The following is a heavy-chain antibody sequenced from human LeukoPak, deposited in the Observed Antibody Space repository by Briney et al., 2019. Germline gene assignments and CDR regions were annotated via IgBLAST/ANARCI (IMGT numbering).Heavy chain of an antibody. V-gene: IGHV3-33*01. Sequence: GGSLRLSCAASGFTFSSYGMHWVRQAPGKGLEWVAVIWYDGSNKYYADSVKGRFTISRDNSKNTLYLQMNSLRAEDTAVYYCARGGCIVATTFFDYWGQGTLVTVSS. CDR2: IWYDGSNK. CDR1: GFTFSSYG. CDR3: ARGGCIVATTFFDY. D-gene: IGHD5-12*01. J-gene: IGHJ4*02.